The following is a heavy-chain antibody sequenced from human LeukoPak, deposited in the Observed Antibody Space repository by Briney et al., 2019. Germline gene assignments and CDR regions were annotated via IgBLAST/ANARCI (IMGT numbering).Heavy chain of an antibody. J-gene: IGHJ4*02. CDR3: ARSSGPDAPDY. Sequence: PGRSLRLSCAASGFTFSNYGLHWVRQAPGKGLEWVAVISYNAGYKHYTDSVKGRFTISRDNSKNTLYLQMNSLRAEDTAVYYCARSSGPDAPDYWGQGTLVTVSS. CDR2: ISYNAGYK. CDR1: GFTFSNYG. V-gene: IGHV3-30*12. D-gene: IGHD7-27*01.